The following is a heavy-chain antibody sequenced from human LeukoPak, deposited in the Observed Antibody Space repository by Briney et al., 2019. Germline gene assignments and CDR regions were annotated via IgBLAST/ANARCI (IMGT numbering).Heavy chain of an antibody. CDR1: GFTFSSYSM. V-gene: IGHV4-4*02. CDR2: IYHSGST. D-gene: IGHD3-16*01. Sequence: PGGSLRLSCAASGFTFSSYSMNWVRQPPGKGLEWIGEIYHSGSTNYNPSLKSRVTISVDKSKNQFSLKLSSVTAADTAVYYCARDMTTSFDYWGQGTLVTVSS. CDR3: ARDMTTSFDY. J-gene: IGHJ4*02.